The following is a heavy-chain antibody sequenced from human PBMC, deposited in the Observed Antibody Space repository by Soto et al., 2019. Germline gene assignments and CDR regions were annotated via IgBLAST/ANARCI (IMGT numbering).Heavy chain of an antibody. CDR1: GYTFTSYD. J-gene: IGHJ6*02. D-gene: IGHD3-3*01. Sequence: ASVKVSCKASGYTFTSYDINWVRQATGQGLEWMGWLNPNSGNTGYAQKFQGRVTMTRNTSISTAYMELSSLRSEDTAVYYCTIFGVVDYYYYYGMDVWGQGTTVTVSS. V-gene: IGHV1-8*01. CDR2: LNPNSGNT. CDR3: TIFGVVDYYYYYGMDV.